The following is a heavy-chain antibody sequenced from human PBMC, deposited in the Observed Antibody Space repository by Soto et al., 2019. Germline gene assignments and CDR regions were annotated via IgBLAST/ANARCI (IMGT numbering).Heavy chain of an antibody. J-gene: IGHJ5*02. V-gene: IGHV1-2*02. D-gene: IGHD4-17*01. CDR2: INPNSGGT. CDR1: GYTFTGYY. Sequence: QVQLVQSGAEVKKPGASVKVSCKASGYTFTGYYMHWVRQAPGQGLEWMGWINPNSGGTNYAQKVQGRVTMTRDTSISTVYMELTSLRSDDTALYHCPRDGGDYGDWFDPWGQGTLVTVSS. CDR3: PRDGGDYGDWFDP.